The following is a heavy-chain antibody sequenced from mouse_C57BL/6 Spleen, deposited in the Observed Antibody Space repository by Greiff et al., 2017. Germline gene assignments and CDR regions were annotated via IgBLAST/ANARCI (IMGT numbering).Heavy chain of an antibody. CDR3: ARDDLYYFDY. J-gene: IGHJ2*01. D-gene: IGHD2-3*01. Sequence: VQLQESGAELARPGASVQLSCKASGYTFTSYGISWVKQRTGQGLEWIGEIYPRSGNTYYNEKFKGKATLTADKSSSTAYMELRSLTSEDSAVYSCARDDLYYFDYWGQGTTLTVSS. CDR2: IYPRSGNT. CDR1: GYTFTSYG. V-gene: IGHV1-81*01.